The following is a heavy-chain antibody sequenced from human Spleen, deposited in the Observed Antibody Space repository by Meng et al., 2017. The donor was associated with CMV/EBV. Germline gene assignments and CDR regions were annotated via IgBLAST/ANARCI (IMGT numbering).Heavy chain of an antibody. V-gene: IGHV3-23*01. Sequence: SGFPLGSFGVSWVRQAPGKGLEWVSSMSSSGTSTYYADSVRGRFIISKDNSKNTLYLQMNRLRVEDTAVYYCARNAGSYFHWYFDLWARGTLVTVSS. D-gene: IGHD1-26*01. CDR2: MSSSGTST. CDR1: GFPLGSFG. J-gene: IGHJ2*01. CDR3: ARNAGSYFHWYFDL.